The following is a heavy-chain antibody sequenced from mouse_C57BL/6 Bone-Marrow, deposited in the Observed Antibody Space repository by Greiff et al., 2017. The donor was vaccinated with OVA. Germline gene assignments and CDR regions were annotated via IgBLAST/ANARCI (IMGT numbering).Heavy chain of an antibody. CDR2: IHPNSGST. D-gene: IGHD2-5*01. Sequence: QVQLKQPGAELVKPGASVKLSCKASGYTFTSYWMHWVKQRPGQGLEWIGMIHPNSGSTNYNEKFKSKATLTVDKSSSTAYMQLSSLTSEDSAVYYCARRDSNYGAWFAYWGQGTLVTVSA. J-gene: IGHJ3*01. V-gene: IGHV1-64*01. CDR3: ARRDSNYGAWFAY. CDR1: GYTFTSYW.